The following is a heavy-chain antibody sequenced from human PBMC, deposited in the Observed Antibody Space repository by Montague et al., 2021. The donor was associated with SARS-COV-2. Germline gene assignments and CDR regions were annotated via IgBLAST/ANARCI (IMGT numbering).Heavy chain of an antibody. CDR1: GVSVSSGSYY. J-gene: IGHJ5*02. D-gene: IGHD1-1*01. V-gene: IGHV4-61*01. CDR2: VYNSGST. CDR3: ATTGLRGESWLDP. Sequence: SETLSLACIVSGVSVSSGSYYWSWIRQPPGKGLEWIGRVYNSGSTNYNPSLKSRATLSVDTSKNQFSLKLSSVTAADTAVYFCATTGLRGESWLDPWGQGTLVAISS.